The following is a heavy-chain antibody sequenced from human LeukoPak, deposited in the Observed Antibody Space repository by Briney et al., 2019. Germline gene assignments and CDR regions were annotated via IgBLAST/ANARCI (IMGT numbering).Heavy chain of an antibody. CDR2: INYIGST. V-gene: IGHV4-30-4*01. J-gene: IGHJ4*02. CDR1: GGSISSGDYY. CDR3: ARSTPHSGSYYFDY. D-gene: IGHD3-10*01. Sequence: PSQTLSLTCIVSGGSISSGDYYWSWIRQSPGKGLEWIGYINYIGSTYYNPSLTSRFIISVDTSKNQFSLKLSSVTAADTAVYLCARSTPHSGSYYFDYWGQGTLVTVSS.